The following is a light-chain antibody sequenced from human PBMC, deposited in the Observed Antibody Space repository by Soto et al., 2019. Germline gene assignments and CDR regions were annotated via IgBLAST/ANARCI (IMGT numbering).Light chain of an antibody. V-gene: IGKV1-16*01. Sequence: DIQLVQSPSSLSASVGDRDTITCRASQGVNNYLAWLQQKPGKAPQSLIYAASTLRTGVPSRFSGSGYGTDFILTIDSLHPEDFATYYCHHYNGYPWTFGQGTTVDVK. CDR2: AAS. J-gene: IGKJ1*01. CDR1: QGVNNY. CDR3: HHYNGYPWT.